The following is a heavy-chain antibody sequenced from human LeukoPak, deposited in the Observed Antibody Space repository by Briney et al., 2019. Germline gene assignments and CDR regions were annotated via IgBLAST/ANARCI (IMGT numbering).Heavy chain of an antibody. D-gene: IGHD2-2*01. V-gene: IGHV3-7*01. Sequence: GGSLRLSCAASGFTFSSYWMSWVRQAPGKGLEWVANIKQDGSEEYYVDSVKGRFTISRDNAKNSLYLQMNSLRAEDTAVYYCARETFYCSSTSCYDEAFDYWGQGTLVTVSS. CDR2: IKQDGSEE. J-gene: IGHJ4*02. CDR3: ARETFYCSSTSCYDEAFDY. CDR1: GFTFSSYW.